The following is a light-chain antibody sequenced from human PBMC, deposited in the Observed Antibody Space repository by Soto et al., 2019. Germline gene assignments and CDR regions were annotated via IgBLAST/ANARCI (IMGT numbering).Light chain of an antibody. J-gene: IGKJ1*01. CDR2: DAS. CDR1: QSISSW. Sequence: DIQMTQSPSTLSASVGDRVTITCRASQSISSWLAWYQQKPGKAPKLLIYDASSLESGVPSRFSGSGSGTEFTLTISSLEPEDFAVYYCQQYGSSPQTFGQGTKVDIK. V-gene: IGKV1-5*01. CDR3: QQYGSSPQT.